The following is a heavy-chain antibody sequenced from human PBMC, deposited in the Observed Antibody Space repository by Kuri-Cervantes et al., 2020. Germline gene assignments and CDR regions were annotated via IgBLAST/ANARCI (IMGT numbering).Heavy chain of an antibody. D-gene: IGHD6-19*01. CDR2: ISGSGGST. V-gene: IGHV3-23*01. CDR1: GFTFSSYA. Sequence: GESLKISCAASGFTFSSYAMSWVRQAPGEGLEWVSAISGSGGSTYYADSVKGRFTISRDNSKNTLYLQMNSLRAEDTAVYYCARDTSYSSGWFSWGQGTLVTVSS. J-gene: IGHJ4*02. CDR3: ARDTSYSSGWFS.